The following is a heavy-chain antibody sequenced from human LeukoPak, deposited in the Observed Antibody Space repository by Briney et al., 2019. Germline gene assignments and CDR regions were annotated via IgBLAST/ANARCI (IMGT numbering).Heavy chain of an antibody. CDR1: GFTFSSYA. V-gene: IGHV3-23*01. J-gene: IGHJ4*02. CDR2: ISGSGGST. Sequence: GGSLRLSCAASGFTFSSYAMSWVRQAPGKGLEWVSAISGSGGSTYYADSVKGRFTISRENSKNTLYLQMNSLRAEDTAVYYCAKVFSPTERTFDYWGQGTLVTVSS. CDR3: AKVFSPTERTFDY. D-gene: IGHD4-17*01.